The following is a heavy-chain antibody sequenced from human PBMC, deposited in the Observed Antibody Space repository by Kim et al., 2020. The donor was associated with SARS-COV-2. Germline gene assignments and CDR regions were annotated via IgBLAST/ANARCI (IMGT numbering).Heavy chain of an antibody. CDR1: GGTFSSYA. Sequence: SVKVSCKASGGTFSSYAINWVRRAPGQGLEWMGGIVPIFGTANYAQKLQGRATVTADGSTATAYMELSSLRSEDTAIYYCASASPYPFCTSTTCSPSPFDTWGQGTLVTVSS. V-gene: IGHV1-69*13. CDR2: IVPIFGTA. J-gene: IGHJ5*02. CDR3: ASASPYPFCTSTTCSPSPFDT. D-gene: IGHD2-2*01.